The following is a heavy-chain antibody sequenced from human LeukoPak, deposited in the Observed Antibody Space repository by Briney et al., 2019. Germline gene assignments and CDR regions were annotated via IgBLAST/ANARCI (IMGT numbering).Heavy chain of an antibody. Sequence: PGGSLRLSCAASGFTFSSYETNWVRQAPGKGLEWVSYISSSGSTIYYADSVKGRFTISRDNAKNSLYLQMNSLRAEDTAVYYCARVGCSGGSCRYGNYFDYWGQGTLVTVSS. D-gene: IGHD2-15*01. CDR3: ARVGCSGGSCRYGNYFDY. CDR2: ISSSGSTI. V-gene: IGHV3-48*03. CDR1: GFTFSSYE. J-gene: IGHJ4*02.